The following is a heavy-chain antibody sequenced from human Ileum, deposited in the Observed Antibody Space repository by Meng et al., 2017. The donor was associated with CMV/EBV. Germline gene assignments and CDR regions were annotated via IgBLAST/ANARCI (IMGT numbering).Heavy chain of an antibody. CDR2: IKQDGNEK. Sequence: GGSLRLSCAASGFTLSTYWMSWVRQAPGKGLEWVANIKQDGNEKYYVESVKGRFTISRDNAKNSLYLQMNSLRAEDTAVYYCVRDRHWNGGYFDYWGHGTRVTVSS. CDR3: VRDRHWNGGYFDY. V-gene: IGHV3-7*01. D-gene: IGHD1-1*01. J-gene: IGHJ4*01. CDR1: GFTLSTYW.